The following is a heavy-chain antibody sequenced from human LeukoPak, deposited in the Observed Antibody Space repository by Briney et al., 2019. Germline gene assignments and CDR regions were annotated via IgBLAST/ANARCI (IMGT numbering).Heavy chain of an antibody. J-gene: IGHJ4*02. CDR1: GGSFSGYY. Sequence: SETLSLTCAVYGGSFSGYYWSWIRQPPGKGLEWIGEINHSGSTNYNPSLKSRVTTSVDTSKNQFSLKLSSVTAADTAVYHCARRQIYDYWGQGTLVTVSS. CDR3: ARRQIYDY. CDR2: INHSGST. V-gene: IGHV4-34*01.